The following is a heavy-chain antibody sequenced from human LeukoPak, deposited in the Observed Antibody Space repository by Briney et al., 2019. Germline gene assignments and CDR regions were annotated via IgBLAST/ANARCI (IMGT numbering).Heavy chain of an antibody. CDR2: ISYDGSSK. CDR3: AKDPTIGVLPSD. V-gene: IGHV3-30*18. CDR1: GFTFSSYG. Sequence: GRSLRLSCAASGFTFSSYGMHWVRQAPGKGLEWVAVISYDGSSKYYADSVKGRFTISRDNSKNALYLQMNSLRAEDTAVYYCAKDPTIGVLPSDWGQGTLVTVSS. D-gene: IGHD2-2*01. J-gene: IGHJ4*02.